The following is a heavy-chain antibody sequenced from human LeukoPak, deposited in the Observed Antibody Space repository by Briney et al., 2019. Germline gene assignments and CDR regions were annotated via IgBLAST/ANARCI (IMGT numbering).Heavy chain of an antibody. J-gene: IGHJ3*01. CDR2: IQYDGMNK. CDR3: CKEKLNMINVAVIDDAFDV. CDR1: GFSFSHFG. D-gene: IGHD3-16*02. V-gene: IGHV3-30*02. Sequence: GGSLRLSCAASGFSFSHFGMHWVRQAPGKGLEWVAFIQYDGMNKYYVDSVKGRFTVSRDDSQNTLYLQMNSLRPEDTSVYYCCKEKLNMINVAVIDDAFDVWGQGTVVAVSS.